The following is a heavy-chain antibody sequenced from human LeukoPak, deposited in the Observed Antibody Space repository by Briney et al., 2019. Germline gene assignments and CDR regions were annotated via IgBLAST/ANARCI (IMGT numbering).Heavy chain of an antibody. CDR3: ARDRAITRDAFDI. CDR2: INRSGGST. Sequence: ASVKVSCKASGYTFTSYYMHWVRQAPGQGLEWMGIINRSGGSTRYAQKFQGRVTMTRDTSTSTVYMELSSLRSEDTAVYYCARDRAITRDAFDIWGQGTMVTVSS. J-gene: IGHJ3*02. V-gene: IGHV1-46*01. D-gene: IGHD3-3*01. CDR1: GYTFTSYY.